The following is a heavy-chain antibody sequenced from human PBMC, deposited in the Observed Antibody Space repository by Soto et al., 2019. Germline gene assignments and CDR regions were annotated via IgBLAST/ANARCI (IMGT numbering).Heavy chain of an antibody. CDR3: ARMGWGYGSGVQYYYGMDV. CDR1: GYTFTSYY. CDR2: INPSGGST. Sequence: ASVKVSCKASGYTFTSYYMHWVRQAPGQGLEWMGIINPSGGSTSYAQKFQGRVTMTRDTSTSTVYMELSSLRSEDTAVYYCARMGWGYGSGVQYYYGMDVWGQGTTVTVSS. D-gene: IGHD3-10*01. J-gene: IGHJ6*02. V-gene: IGHV1-46*01.